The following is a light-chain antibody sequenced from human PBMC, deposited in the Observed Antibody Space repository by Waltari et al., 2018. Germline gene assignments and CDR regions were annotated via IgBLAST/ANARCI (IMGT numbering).Light chain of an antibody. CDR2: DVN. J-gene: IGLJ1*01. V-gene: IGLV2-14*03. Sequence: QSALTQPASVSGSPGQSITISCTGTSSDFGGYTYVSWYQQHPDKAPKLMLYDVNNRPSGVSNRFSGSKSGNTASLTISSLQAEDEADYYCSSYTSSTIPVFGTGTKVTVL. CDR3: SSYTSSTIPV. CDR1: SSDFGGYTY.